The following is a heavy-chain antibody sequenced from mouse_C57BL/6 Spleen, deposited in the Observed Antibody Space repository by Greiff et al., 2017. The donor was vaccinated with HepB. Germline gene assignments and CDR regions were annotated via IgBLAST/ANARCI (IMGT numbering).Heavy chain of an antibody. CDR1: GFTFSDYG. V-gene: IGHV5-17*01. D-gene: IGHD1-1*01. CDR3: ARMAVVAHWYFDV. J-gene: IGHJ1*03. CDR2: ISSGSSTI. Sequence: EVHLVESGGGLVKPGGSLKLSCAASGFTFSDYGMHWVRQAPEKGLEWVAYISSGSSTIYYADTVKGRFTISRDNAKNTLFLQMTSLRSEDTAMYYCARMAVVAHWYFDVWGTGTTVTVSS.